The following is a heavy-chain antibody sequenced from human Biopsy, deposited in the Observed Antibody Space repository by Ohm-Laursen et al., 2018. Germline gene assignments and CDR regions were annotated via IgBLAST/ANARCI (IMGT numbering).Heavy chain of an antibody. Sequence: SLRLSCAASEFTFSGNSMNWVRQAPGRGLEWVSYINVYSNKKYYADSVKGRFIVSRDNDKNSLYLQMNSLRAEDTAVYHCARSPGRDGMVVWGQGTTVIVSS. CDR2: INVYSNKK. J-gene: IGHJ6*02. D-gene: IGHD1-14*01. CDR1: EFTFSGNS. CDR3: ARSPGRDGMVV. V-gene: IGHV3-48*04.